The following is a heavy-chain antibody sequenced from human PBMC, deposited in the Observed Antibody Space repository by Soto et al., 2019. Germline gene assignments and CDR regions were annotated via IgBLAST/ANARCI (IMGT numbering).Heavy chain of an antibody. Sequence: GASVKVSCKASGYTFTSSGISWVRQAPGQGLAWMGWISAYNGNTNYAQKLQGRVTMTTDTSTSTAYMELRSLRSDDTAVYYCARDVATIFGVVNDAFDIWGQGTMVTVSS. V-gene: IGHV1-18*01. J-gene: IGHJ3*02. CDR1: GYTFTSSG. D-gene: IGHD3-3*01. CDR3: ARDVATIFGVVNDAFDI. CDR2: ISAYNGNT.